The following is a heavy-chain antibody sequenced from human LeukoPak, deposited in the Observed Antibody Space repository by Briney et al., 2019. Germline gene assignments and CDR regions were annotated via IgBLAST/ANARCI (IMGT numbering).Heavy chain of an antibody. D-gene: IGHD5-24*01. CDR3: AKGSRDGYNFDY. J-gene: IGHJ4*02. CDR2: ISGSGGST. V-gene: IGHV3-23*01. CDR1: GFTFSSYA. Sequence: GGSLRLSCAASGFTFSSYAMSWVRQAPGKGLEWVSAISGSGGSTYYADSVKGRFTIPRDNSKNTLYLQMDSLRAEDTAVYYCAKGSRDGYNFDYWGQGTLVTVSS.